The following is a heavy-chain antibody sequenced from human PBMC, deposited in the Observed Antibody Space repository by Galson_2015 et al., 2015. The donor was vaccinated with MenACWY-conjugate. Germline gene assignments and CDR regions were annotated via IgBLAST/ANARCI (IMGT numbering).Heavy chain of an antibody. V-gene: IGHV4-59*01. D-gene: IGHD5-12*01. CDR2: IFYSGTT. J-gene: IGHJ3*02. CDR3: ARDGYSGYAFDI. CDR1: GGSISSYY. Sequence: ETLSRTCTVSGGSISSYYWSWIRQPPGKGLEWIGYIFYSGTTNYDPSLKSRITISVDTSKNQFSLNLSSVTAADTAVYYCARDGYSGYAFDIWGQGTMVTVSS.